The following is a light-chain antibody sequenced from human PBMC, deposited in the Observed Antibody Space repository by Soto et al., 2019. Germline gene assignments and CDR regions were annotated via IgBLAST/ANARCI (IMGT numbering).Light chain of an antibody. Sequence: QAVLTQPPSASGTPGQRITISCSGSLSNIGSNFIYSYQQLPGSAPKLLINRNNERPSGVPDRFSGSKSGTSASLAISGLRSEDEADYHCAAWDDSLRGVVFGGGTKLTVL. CDR3: AAWDDSLRGVV. J-gene: IGLJ2*01. CDR1: LSNIGSNF. CDR2: RNN. V-gene: IGLV1-47*01.